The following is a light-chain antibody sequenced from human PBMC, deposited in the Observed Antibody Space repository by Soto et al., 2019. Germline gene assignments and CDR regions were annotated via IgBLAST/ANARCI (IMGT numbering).Light chain of an antibody. CDR3: SSKRGSTGV. CDR1: SIDVGGYDY. V-gene: IGLV2-14*01. J-gene: IGLJ1*01. CDR2: DVS. Sequence: QSALTQPAPVAGSPGQTITISCTGTSIDVGGYDYVSWHQQHPGKAPKLMIYDVSKRPSGVSNRFSGSKSGNTASLTISGLQAEDEADYYCSSKRGSTGVFGTGTKVTVL.